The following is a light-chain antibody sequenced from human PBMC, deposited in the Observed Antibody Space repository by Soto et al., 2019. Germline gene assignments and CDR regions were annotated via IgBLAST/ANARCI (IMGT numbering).Light chain of an antibody. CDR2: DVS. Sequence: QSALTQPASVSGSPGQSIAISCTGTSSDVGAYDYVSWYQQHPGKAPKLIIYDVSNRPSGVSNRFSGSKSGSTASLTISGLQAEDEADYYCCSYTRTSLYVFGTETKLTVL. CDR1: SSDVGAYDY. CDR3: CSYTRTSLYV. J-gene: IGLJ1*01. V-gene: IGLV2-14*01.